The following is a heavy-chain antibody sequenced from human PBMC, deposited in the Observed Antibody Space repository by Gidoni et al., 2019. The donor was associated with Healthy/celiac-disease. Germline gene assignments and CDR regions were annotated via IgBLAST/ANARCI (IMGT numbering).Heavy chain of an antibody. D-gene: IGHD6-6*01. Sequence: EVQLVESGGGLVQPGGSLRLSCAASGFTFSSDSMNWVRQAPGKGLEWVSYISSSSSTIYYADSVKGRFTISRDNAKNSLYLQMNSLRDEDTAVYYCASSSIAAQYYYYGMDVWGQGTTVTVSS. CDR3: ASSSIAAQYYYYGMDV. J-gene: IGHJ6*02. CDR2: ISSSSSTI. V-gene: IGHV3-48*02. CDR1: GFTFSSDS.